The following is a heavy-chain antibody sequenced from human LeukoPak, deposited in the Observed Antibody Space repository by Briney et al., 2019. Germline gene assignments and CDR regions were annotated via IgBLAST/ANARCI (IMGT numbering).Heavy chain of an antibody. CDR2: INHSRST. D-gene: IGHD5-24*01. V-gene: IGHV4-34*01. J-gene: IGHJ4*02. Sequence: PSETLSLTCAAYGGSSSDYSWSWIRQPPGKGLEWIVEINHSRSTNYNPSLKSRVTISLDTSKNQFSLKLSSVTAADTAVYYCARGGLRHGYTKRVFDYWGQGTLVTVSS. CDR3: ARGGLRHGYTKRVFDY. CDR1: GGSSSDYS.